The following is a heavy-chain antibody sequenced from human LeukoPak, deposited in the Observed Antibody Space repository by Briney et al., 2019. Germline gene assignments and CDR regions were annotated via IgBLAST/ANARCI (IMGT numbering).Heavy chain of an antibody. CDR1: GYTFTSYD. CDR2: MNPNSGNT. V-gene: IGHV1-8*01. D-gene: IGHD2-8*01. Sequence: ASVKVSCKASGYTFTSYDINWVRQATGQGLEWMGWMNPNSGNTGYARKFQGRVTMTRNTSISTAYMELSSLRSEDTAVYYCARAGALMVYAIPSSYYYGMDVWGQGTTVTVSS. J-gene: IGHJ6*02. CDR3: ARAGALMVYAIPSSYYYGMDV.